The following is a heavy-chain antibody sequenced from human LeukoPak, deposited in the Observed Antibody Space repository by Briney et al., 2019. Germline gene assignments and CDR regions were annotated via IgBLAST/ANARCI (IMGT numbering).Heavy chain of an antibody. J-gene: IGHJ4*02. V-gene: IGHV4-34*01. CDR2: INHSGST. CDR1: GGSFSGYY. Sequence: SETLSLTCAVYGGSFSGYYWSWLRQPPGKGLEWIGEINHSGSTNYNPSLKSRVTISVDTSKNQFSLKLSSVTAADTAVYYCARKRRGYSYNFDYWGQGTLVTVSS. D-gene: IGHD5-18*01. CDR3: ARKRRGYSYNFDY.